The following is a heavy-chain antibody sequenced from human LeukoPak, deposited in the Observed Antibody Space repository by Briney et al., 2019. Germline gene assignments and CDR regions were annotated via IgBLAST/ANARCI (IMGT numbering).Heavy chain of an antibody. J-gene: IGHJ6*02. Sequence: SETLSLTCTVSGGSISSYYWSWIRQPPGKGLEWIGYIYYSGSTNYNPSLKSRVTISVDTSKNQFSLKLSSVTAADTAVYYCARDPQGYGVDVWGQGTTVTVSS. V-gene: IGHV4-59*01. CDR3: ARDPQGYGVDV. CDR2: IYYSGST. CDR1: GGSISSYY.